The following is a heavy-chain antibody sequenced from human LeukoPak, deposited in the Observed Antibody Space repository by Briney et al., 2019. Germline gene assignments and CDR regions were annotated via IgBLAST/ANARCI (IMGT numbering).Heavy chain of an antibody. V-gene: IGHV1-2*02. D-gene: IGHD6-19*01. CDR2: INPNSGGT. J-gene: IGHJ3*02. Sequence: ASVKVSCKASGYTFTGYYMHWVRQAPGQGLEWMEWINPNSGGTNYAQKFQGRVTMTRDTSISTAYMELRSLRSDDTAVYYCARVLGSGDDAFDIWGQGTMVTVSS. CDR1: GYTFTGYY. CDR3: ARVLGSGDDAFDI.